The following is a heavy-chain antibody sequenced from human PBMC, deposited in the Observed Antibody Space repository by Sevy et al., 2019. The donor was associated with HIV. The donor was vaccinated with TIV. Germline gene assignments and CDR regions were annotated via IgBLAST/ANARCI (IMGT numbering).Heavy chain of an antibody. Sequence: GGSLRLSCAASGFTFSSYSMNWVRQAPGKGLEWVSSISSSSSYIYYADSVKGRFTISRDNAKNSLYLQMNSLRAEDTAVYYCARVGLKQLVLGAVDIWGQGTMVTVSS. CDR3: ARVGLKQLVLGAVDI. D-gene: IGHD6-13*01. CDR1: GFTFSSYS. J-gene: IGHJ3*02. CDR2: ISSSSSYI. V-gene: IGHV3-21*01.